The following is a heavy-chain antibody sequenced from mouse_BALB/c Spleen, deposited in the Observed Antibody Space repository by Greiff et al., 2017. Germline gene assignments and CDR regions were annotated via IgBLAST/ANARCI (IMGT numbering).Heavy chain of an antibody. CDR2: INPYNGAT. CDR3: AKGLTMITTGGY. CDR1: GYSFTGYY. Sequence: DVQLQESGPELVKPGASVKISCKASGYSFTGYYMHWVKQSHVKSLEWIGRINPYNGATSYNQNFKDKASLTVDKSSSTAYMELHSLTSEDSAVYYCAKGLTMITTGGYWGQGTTLTVSS. V-gene: IGHV1-31*01. J-gene: IGHJ2*01. D-gene: IGHD2-4*01.